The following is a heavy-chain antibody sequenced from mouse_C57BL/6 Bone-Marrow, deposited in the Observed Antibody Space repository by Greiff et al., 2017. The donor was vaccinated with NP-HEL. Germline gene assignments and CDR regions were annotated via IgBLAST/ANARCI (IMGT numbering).Heavy chain of an antibody. Sequence: EVKLQESGGGLVKPGGSLKLSCAASGFTFSDYGMHWVRQAPEQGLEWVAYISSGSSTIYYADTVKGRFTISRDNAKNTLFLQMISLRSEDTAMYYCARNYGSSQYYFDYWGQGTTLTVSS. CDR1: GFTFSDYG. D-gene: IGHD1-1*01. J-gene: IGHJ2*01. CDR3: ARNYGSSQYYFDY. V-gene: IGHV5-17*01. CDR2: ISSGSSTI.